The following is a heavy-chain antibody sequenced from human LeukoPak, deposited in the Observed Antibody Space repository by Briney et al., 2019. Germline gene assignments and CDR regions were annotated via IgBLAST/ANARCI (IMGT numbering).Heavy chain of an antibody. CDR1: GGSFSSGSYY. V-gene: IGHV4-61*01. Sequence: SETLSLTCTVSGGSFSSGSYYWSWIRQPPGKGLEWIGYIYYSGSTNYNPSLKSRVTISVDTSKNQFSLKLSSVTAADTAVYYCARDLRKVGATYFDYWGQGTLVTVSS. D-gene: IGHD1-26*01. CDR3: ARDLRKVGATYFDY. J-gene: IGHJ4*02. CDR2: IYYSGST.